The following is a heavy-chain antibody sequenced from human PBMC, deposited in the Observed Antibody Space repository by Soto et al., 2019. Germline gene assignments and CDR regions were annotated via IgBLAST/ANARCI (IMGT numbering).Heavy chain of an antibody. CDR2: ILVGGST. Sequence: WGSLRLSCAVSGFIWSSYDMSWVRKAPGKGLEWVSTILVGGSTHYEDSVKGRFTISRDTSKNTVYLQMNSLTAGDTAFYYCAKATATSGGAFEIYGQGTMVTVSS. CDR3: AKATATSGGAFEI. CDR1: GFIWSSYD. V-gene: IGHV3-23*01. D-gene: IGHD1-1*01. J-gene: IGHJ3*02.